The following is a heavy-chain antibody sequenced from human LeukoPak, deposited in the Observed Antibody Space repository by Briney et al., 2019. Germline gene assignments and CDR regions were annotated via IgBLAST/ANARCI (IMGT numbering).Heavy chain of an antibody. V-gene: IGHV1-18*01. J-gene: IGHJ4*02. CDR2: ISAYNGNT. D-gene: IGHD2-15*01. CDR1: GYTFTSYG. Sequence: ASVEVSCKASGYTFTSYGISWVRQAPGQGLEWMGWISAYNGNTNYAQKLQGRVTMTTDTSTSTAYMELRSLRSDDTAVYYCAKVRQEVVAANYWGKGTLVTVSS. CDR3: AKVRQEVVAANY.